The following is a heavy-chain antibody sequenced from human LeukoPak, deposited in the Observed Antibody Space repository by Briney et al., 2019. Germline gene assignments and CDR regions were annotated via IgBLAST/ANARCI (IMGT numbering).Heavy chain of an antibody. CDR2: IYRSGSA. J-gene: IGHJ4*02. CDR3: ASRAGIAVADY. Sequence: NPSGTLSLTCAVSGGSISNTNWWSWVRQPPGKGLEWIGEIYRSGSANYNPSLKSRVTISVDKSKNHFSLKLTSVTAADTAVYYCASRAGIAVADYWGQGTLATVSS. V-gene: IGHV4-4*02. CDR1: GGSISNTNW. D-gene: IGHD6-19*01.